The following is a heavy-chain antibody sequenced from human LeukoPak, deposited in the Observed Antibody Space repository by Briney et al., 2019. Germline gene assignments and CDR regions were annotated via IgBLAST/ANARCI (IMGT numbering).Heavy chain of an antibody. Sequence: GASVKVSCKASGGTFSSYAISWVRQAPGQGLEWMGGIIPIFGTANYAQKFQGRVTISTDESTSTAYMELSSLRSEGTAVYYCARGGPMVTHILYYYYMDVWGKGTTVTVSS. D-gene: IGHD2-21*02. CDR1: GGTFSSYA. CDR2: IIPIFGTA. V-gene: IGHV1-69*05. J-gene: IGHJ6*03. CDR3: ARGGPMVTHILYYYYMDV.